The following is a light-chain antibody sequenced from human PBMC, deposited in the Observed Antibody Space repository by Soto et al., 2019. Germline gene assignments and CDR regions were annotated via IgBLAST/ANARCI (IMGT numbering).Light chain of an antibody. V-gene: IGLV2-8*01. CDR3: ISYAGIGGV. J-gene: IGLJ3*02. CDR2: EVS. CDR1: SSDIGGYNY. Sequence: ALTQPPSASGSPGQSVTISCTGSSSDIGGYNYVSWFQQHPGKAPKLMIYEVSKRPSGVPDRFSGSKSGNTASLTVSGLQAEDEADYYCISYAGIGGVFGGGTKLTVL.